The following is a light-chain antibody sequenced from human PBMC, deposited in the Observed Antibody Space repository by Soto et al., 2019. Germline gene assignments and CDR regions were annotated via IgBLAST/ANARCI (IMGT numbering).Light chain of an antibody. CDR1: SSNIGNNY. J-gene: IGLJ2*01. CDR2: DNN. CDR3: RTWDSTLSALV. Sequence: QSVLTQPPSVSAAPGQKVTISCSGSSSNIGNNYVSWYQQLPGTAPKLLIYDNNKRPSGIPDRFSGSKSGTSATLGITGLQTGDEADYYCRTWDSTLSALVFRGSTQLTVL. V-gene: IGLV1-51*01.